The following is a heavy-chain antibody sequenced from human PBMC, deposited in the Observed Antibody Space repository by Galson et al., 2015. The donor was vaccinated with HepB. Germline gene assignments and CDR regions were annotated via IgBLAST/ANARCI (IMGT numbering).Heavy chain of an antibody. CDR1: GYTFTSYG. V-gene: IGHV1-18*01. Sequence: SVKVSCKASGYTFTSYGISWVRQAPGQGLEWMGWISAYNGNTNYAQKLQGRVTMTTDTSTSTAYMELRSLRSDDTAVYYCARAPGGYYYDSPLDYWGQGTLVTVSS. CDR3: ARAPGGYYYDSPLDY. CDR2: ISAYNGNT. D-gene: IGHD3-22*01. J-gene: IGHJ4*02.